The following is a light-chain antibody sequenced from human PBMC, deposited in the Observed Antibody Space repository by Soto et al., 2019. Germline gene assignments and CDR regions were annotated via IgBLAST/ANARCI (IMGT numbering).Light chain of an antibody. CDR3: QQYGPSRTWT. V-gene: IGKV3-15*01. CDR2: GAS. CDR1: QSVNSN. Sequence: EIVMTQSPATLSVSPGERATLSCRASQSVNSNLAWYQQKPGQAPRLLIYGASTRATAIPARFSGSGSGTEFTLTISSLQSEDFAVYYCQQYGPSRTWTFGPGTKVEIK. J-gene: IGKJ1*01.